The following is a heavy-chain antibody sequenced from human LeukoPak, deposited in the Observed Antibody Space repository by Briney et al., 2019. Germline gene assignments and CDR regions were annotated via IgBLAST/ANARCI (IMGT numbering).Heavy chain of an antibody. CDR2: VSGSGSST. Sequence: GGSLRLSCAASGFTFSNYAMSRVRQAPGKGLEWVSTVSGSGSSTYYADSVKGRFTISRDNSKNTLYLQMNSLRAEDTAVYYCAKLWEQPLWGQGTLVTVSS. CDR3: AKLWEQPL. CDR1: GFTFSNYA. J-gene: IGHJ4*02. D-gene: IGHD1-26*01. V-gene: IGHV3-23*01.